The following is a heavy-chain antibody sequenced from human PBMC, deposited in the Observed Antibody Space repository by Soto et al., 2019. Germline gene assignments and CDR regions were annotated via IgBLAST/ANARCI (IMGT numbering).Heavy chain of an antibody. D-gene: IGHD4-4*01. CDR2: ISWDSRKV. CDR1: GFTFDDYT. J-gene: IGHJ4*02. Sequence: EVQLVESGGGLVQPGRSLRLSCAASGFTFDDYTMHWVRQAPGKGLEWVSLISWDSRKVDYADSVKGRFSISRANARSSLYLQMNSLTPEDTAIYYCAKNMDYFAYSVSSPYEHWGRGTLVAVSS. V-gene: IGHV3-9*01. CDR3: AKNMDYFAYSVSSPYEH.